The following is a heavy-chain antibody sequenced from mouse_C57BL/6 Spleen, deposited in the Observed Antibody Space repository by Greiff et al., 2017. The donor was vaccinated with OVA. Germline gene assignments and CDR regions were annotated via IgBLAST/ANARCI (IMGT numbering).Heavy chain of an antibody. Sequence: EVKLEESGPELVKPGASVKIPCKASGYTFTDYNMDWVKQSHGKSLEWIGDINPNNGGTIYNQKFKGKATLTVDKSTSTADMALRSLTSEDTAVYYCARFDYWLDYWGQGTTRTVSS. J-gene: IGHJ2*01. CDR2: INPNNGGT. V-gene: IGHV1-18*01. D-gene: IGHD2-4*01. CDR3: ARFDYWLDY. CDR1: GYTFTDYN.